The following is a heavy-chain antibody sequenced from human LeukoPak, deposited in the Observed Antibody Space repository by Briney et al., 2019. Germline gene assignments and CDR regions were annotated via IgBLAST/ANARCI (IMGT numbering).Heavy chain of an antibody. D-gene: IGHD6-13*01. Sequence: GGSLRLSCAASGFTFSDYYMSWIRQAPGKGLEWVSYISSSGSTIYYADSVKGRFTISRDNSKNTLYLQMNSLRAEDTAVYYCAREATAGYSSSWYSYYYYYMDVWGKGTTVTVSS. CDR3: AREATAGYSSSWYSYYYYYMDV. J-gene: IGHJ6*03. V-gene: IGHV3-11*04. CDR2: ISSSGSTI. CDR1: GFTFSDYY.